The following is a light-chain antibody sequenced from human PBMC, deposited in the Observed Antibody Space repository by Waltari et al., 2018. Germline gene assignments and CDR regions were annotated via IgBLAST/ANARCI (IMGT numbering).Light chain of an antibody. CDR3: QQSYSTPQIT. J-gene: IGKJ4*01. CDR1: QSISRH. V-gene: IGKV1-39*01. Sequence: DIQMTQSPSSLSASMGDRVTITCRASQSISRHLNWYQQKPGKVPKLLIYGASSLKSGVPSRFSGSGSGTDFTLTINSLQPEDFASYYCQQSYSTPQITFGGGTEVEIK. CDR2: GAS.